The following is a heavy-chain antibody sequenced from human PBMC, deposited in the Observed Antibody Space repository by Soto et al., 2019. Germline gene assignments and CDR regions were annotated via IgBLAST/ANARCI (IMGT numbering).Heavy chain of an antibody. J-gene: IGHJ1*01. V-gene: IGHV3-30*18. CDR2: ISYDGSSK. CDR3: AQSLVATGTGNFHH. D-gene: IGHD5-12*01. Sequence: QVQLVESGGGVVQPGRSLRLSCAASGFTLSSYGMHWVRQAPGKGLEWVAVISYDGSSKYYADSVKGRFTISRDNSKNTLFLQLDSLTTDDTAVYYCAQSLVATGTGNFHHWGQGTLVTVSP. CDR1: GFTLSSYG.